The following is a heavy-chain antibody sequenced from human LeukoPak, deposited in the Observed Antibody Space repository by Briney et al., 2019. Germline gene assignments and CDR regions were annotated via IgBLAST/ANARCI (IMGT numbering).Heavy chain of an antibody. CDR1: GGSFSGYY. V-gene: IGHV4-34*01. J-gene: IGHJ6*02. Sequence: PSETLSLTCAVYGGSFSGYYSSWIRQPPGKGLEWIGEINHSGSTNYNPSLKSRVTISVDTSKNQFSLKLSSVTAADTAVYYCARSRYYDILTGYRPDYYYYGMHVWGQGTTVTVSS. D-gene: IGHD3-9*01. CDR3: ARSRYYDILTGYRPDYYYYGMHV. CDR2: INHSGST.